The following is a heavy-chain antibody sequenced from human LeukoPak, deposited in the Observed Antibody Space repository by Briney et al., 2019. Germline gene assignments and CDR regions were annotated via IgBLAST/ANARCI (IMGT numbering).Heavy chain of an antibody. CDR2: INHSGST. Sequence: SETLSLTCAVYGGSFSGYYWSWIRQPPGKGLEWIGEINHSGSTNYNPSLKSRVTISVDTSKNQFSLKLSSVTAADTAVYYCARDLPDISGYYSPFDYWGQGTLVTVSS. CDR1: GGSFSGYY. CDR3: ARDLPDISGYYSPFDY. V-gene: IGHV4-34*01. J-gene: IGHJ4*02. D-gene: IGHD3-22*01.